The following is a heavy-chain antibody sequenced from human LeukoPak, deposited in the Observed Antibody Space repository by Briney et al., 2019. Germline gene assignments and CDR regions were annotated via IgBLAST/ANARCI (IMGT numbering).Heavy chain of an antibody. CDR3: AKGVVAATNAAYYGMDV. V-gene: IGHV3-74*01. CDR2: INERATII. Sequence: GGSLRLSCAASGFTFSNYWMHWVRQAPGKGLEWVSRINERATIISYADSVKGRFTISRENARNTLYLQMNSLRPEDTAVYYCAKGVVAATNAAYYGMDVWGQGTTVTVSS. J-gene: IGHJ6*02. CDR1: GFTFSNYW. D-gene: IGHD2-15*01.